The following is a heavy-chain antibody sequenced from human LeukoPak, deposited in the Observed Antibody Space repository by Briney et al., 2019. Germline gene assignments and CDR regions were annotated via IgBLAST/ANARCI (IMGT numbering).Heavy chain of an antibody. V-gene: IGHV3-23*01. CDR3: ARDSEGLNEQQLVLFDY. Sequence: PGGSLRLSCAASGFTFSTYAMTWVRQAPGKGLEWVSGISDSGNSTYYADSVKGRFTISRDNSKNTLYLQMNSLRAEDTAVYYCARDSEGLNEQQLVLFDYWGQGTLVTVSS. J-gene: IGHJ4*02. CDR2: ISDSGNST. CDR1: GFTFSTYA. D-gene: IGHD6-13*01.